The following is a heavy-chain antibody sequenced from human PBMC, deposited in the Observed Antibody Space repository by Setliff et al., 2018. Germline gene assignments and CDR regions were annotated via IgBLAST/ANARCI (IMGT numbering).Heavy chain of an antibody. CDR3: AKVRSSGWEEPDY. CDR1: GFSFSNYG. CDR2: ISTSGSTS. D-gene: IGHD6-19*01. J-gene: IGHJ4*02. V-gene: IGHV3-48*01. Sequence: QTWGSLRLSCVASGFSFSNYGMTWVRQAPGKGLEWISYISTSGSTSYYADSVKGRFTISRDNAQDSLYLQMNSLKSEDTGVYFCAKVRSSGWEEPDYWGQGTVVTVSS.